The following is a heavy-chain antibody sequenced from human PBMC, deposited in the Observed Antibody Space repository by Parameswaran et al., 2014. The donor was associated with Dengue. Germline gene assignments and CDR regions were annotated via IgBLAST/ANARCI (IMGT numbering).Heavy chain of an antibody. V-gene: IGHV1-2*02. J-gene: IGHJ4*02. D-gene: IGHD4-23*01. CDR2: INPNSGGT. CDR3: ARDPGREVTSRGLIDY. Sequence: WVRQAPGQGLEWMGWINPNSGGTNYAQKFQGRVTMTRDTSISTAYMELSRLRSDDTAVYYCARDPGREVTSRGLIDYWGQGTLVTVSS.